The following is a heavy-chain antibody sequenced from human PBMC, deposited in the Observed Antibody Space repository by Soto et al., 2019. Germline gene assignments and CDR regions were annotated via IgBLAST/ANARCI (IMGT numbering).Heavy chain of an antibody. CDR2: IYHSGST. CDR1: GGSISSGGYS. V-gene: IGHV4-30-2*01. Sequence: QLQLQESGSGLVKPSQTLSLTCAVSGGSISSGGYSWSWIRQPPGKGLEWIGYIYHSGSTYYNPTLKSRVNRSVDSSKNQFSLKLSSATAADTAVYYCARDRGGRLDPWGQGTLVTVSS. CDR3: ARDRGGRLDP. J-gene: IGHJ5*02. D-gene: IGHD2-15*01.